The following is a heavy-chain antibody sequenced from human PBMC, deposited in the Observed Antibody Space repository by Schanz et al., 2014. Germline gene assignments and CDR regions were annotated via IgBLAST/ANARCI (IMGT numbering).Heavy chain of an antibody. CDR3: ARAGQDYSDSSGYATYYFGN. V-gene: IGHV1-69*02. CDR1: GDTFRSYT. CDR2: IIPITGIT. D-gene: IGHD3-22*01. Sequence: QVQLVQSGAEVKKPGSSVKVSCKASGDTFRSYTINWVRHAPGQGLEWMGRIIPITGITNYAQKFQGRVTFTADKSTSTAFVEVNSLRSEDTAVYYCARAGQDYSDSSGYATYYFGNWGQGTLVTVSS. J-gene: IGHJ4*02.